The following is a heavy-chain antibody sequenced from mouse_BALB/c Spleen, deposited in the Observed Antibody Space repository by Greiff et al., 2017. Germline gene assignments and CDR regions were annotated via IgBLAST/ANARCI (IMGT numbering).Heavy chain of an antibody. V-gene: IGHV1-69*02. CDR3: TRGGAYDYGRSAY. J-gene: IGHJ3*01. Sequence: QVHVKQPGAELVRPGASVKLSCKASGYTFTSYWINWVKQRPGQGLEWIGNIYPSDSYTNYNQKFKDKATLTVDKSSSTAYMQLSSPTSEDSAVYYCTRGGAYDYGRSAYWGQGTLVTVSA. CDR2: IYPSDSYT. CDR1: GYTFTSYW. D-gene: IGHD2-4*01.